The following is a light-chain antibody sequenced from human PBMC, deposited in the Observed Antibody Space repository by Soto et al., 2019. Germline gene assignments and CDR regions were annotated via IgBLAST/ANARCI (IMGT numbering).Light chain of an antibody. CDR2: RAS. CDR3: QQYNNWPQT. V-gene: IGKV3-15*01. J-gene: IGKJ1*01. CDR1: QSLGGN. Sequence: EIVLTQAPATLDEYPGDTATLSCRASQSLGGNLAWYQQKPGQAPRLLIFRASSRARGVPARFSGSGSGTEFTLTISSLQSEDFAEYHCQQYNNWPQTFGQGTKV.